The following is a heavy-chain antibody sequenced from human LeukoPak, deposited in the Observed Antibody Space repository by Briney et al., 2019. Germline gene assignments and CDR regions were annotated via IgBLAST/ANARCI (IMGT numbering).Heavy chain of an antibody. V-gene: IGHV1-8*01. D-gene: IGHD3-22*01. Sequence: ASVKVSCKASGNTFTNYDINWVRQATGQGLEWMGWMNPNTGNTGYAQTLQGRVTMTRNTSISTAYMELSSLRFEDTAIYYCARGRDSRGYHYDYWGQGTLVTVSS. J-gene: IGHJ4*02. CDR1: GNTFTNYD. CDR2: MNPNTGNT. CDR3: ARGRDSRGYHYDY.